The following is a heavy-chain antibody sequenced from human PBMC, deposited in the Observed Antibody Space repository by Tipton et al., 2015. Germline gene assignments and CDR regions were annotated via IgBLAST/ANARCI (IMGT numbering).Heavy chain of an antibody. D-gene: IGHD3-3*01. J-gene: IGHJ5*02. CDR1: GGSISSSSYY. Sequence: TLSLTCTVSGGSISSSSYYWGWIRQPPGKGLEWIGSIDYSGSTYYNPSLKSRVTISVDTSKNQFSLKLSSVTAADTAVYYCARVNRARSSHDFWSSRLDPWGQGTLVTVSS. V-gene: IGHV4-39*07. CDR2: IDYSGST. CDR3: ARVNRARSSHDFWSSRLDP.